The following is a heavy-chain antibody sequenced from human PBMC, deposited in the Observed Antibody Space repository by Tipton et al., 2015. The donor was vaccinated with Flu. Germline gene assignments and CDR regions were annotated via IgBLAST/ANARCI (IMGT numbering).Heavy chain of an antibody. J-gene: IGHJ4*02. Sequence: GLVKPSETLFLTCTVSGASITSDYWSWIRQPPGKGLESIGYISYSGSTDYNPSLRSRVTMSIDTSKNQFSLMLRSVTAADTAVYYCARLSYYDVDLKNFYFDYWGQGALVTVSS. D-gene: IGHD3-10*02. V-gene: IGHV4-59*08. CDR3: ARLSYYDVDLKNFYFDY. CDR1: GASITSDY. CDR2: ISYSGST.